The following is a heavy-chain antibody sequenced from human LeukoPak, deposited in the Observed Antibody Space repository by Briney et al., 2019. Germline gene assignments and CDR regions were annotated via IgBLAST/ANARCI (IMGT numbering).Heavy chain of an antibody. CDR2: IRSEAYGGTT. Sequence: GGSLRLSCTASGFTFGDYAMGWVRQAPGKGLEWVGFIRSEAYGGTTEYAASVKGRFTISRDDSKSIAYLQMNSLKTEDTAVYYCTRVFPRGLYYYYYMDVWVKGTTVTVSS. J-gene: IGHJ6*03. V-gene: IGHV3-49*04. CDR1: GFTFGDYA. CDR3: TRVFPRGLYYYYYMDV.